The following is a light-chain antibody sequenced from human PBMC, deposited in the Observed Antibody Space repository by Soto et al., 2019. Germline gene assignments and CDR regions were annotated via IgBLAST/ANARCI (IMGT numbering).Light chain of an antibody. CDR2: EVS. CDR1: RSDVGGYNY. Sequence: QSVLTQPASVSGSPGQSITISCTGTRSDVGGYNYVSWYQQHPGKAPKLMIYEVSNRPSGVSNRFSGSKSGNTASLTISGLQAEDEADYYCSSYTSSSTLVFGGGTKLTVL. V-gene: IGLV2-14*01. J-gene: IGLJ2*01. CDR3: SSYTSSSTLV.